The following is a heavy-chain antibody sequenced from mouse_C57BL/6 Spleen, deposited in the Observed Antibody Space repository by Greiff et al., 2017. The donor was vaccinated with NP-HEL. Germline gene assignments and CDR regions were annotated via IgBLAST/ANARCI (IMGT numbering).Heavy chain of an antibody. CDR2: IYPRSGNT. V-gene: IGHV1-81*01. CDR1: GYTFTSYG. CDR3: ARGPRGSTYWYFDV. Sequence: VQLQQSGAELARPGASVKLSCKASGYTFTSYGISWVKQRTGQGLEWIGEIYPRSGNTYYNEKFKGKATLTADKSSSTAYMELRSLTSEDSAVYFCARGPRGSTYWYFDVWGTGTTVTVSS. D-gene: IGHD3-1*01. J-gene: IGHJ1*03.